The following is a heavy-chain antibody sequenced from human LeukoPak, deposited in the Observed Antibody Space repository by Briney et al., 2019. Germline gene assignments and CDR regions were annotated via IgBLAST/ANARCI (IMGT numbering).Heavy chain of an antibody. CDR2: INAGNGNT. CDR1: GYTFTSYA. Sequence: ASVKVSCKASGYTFTSYAMHWVRQAPGQRLEWMGWINAGNGNTKYSQKFQGRVTITRDTSASTACMELSSLRSEDTAVYYCATRAPYYYGSGSYYMSYFDYWGQGTLVTVSS. CDR3: ATRAPYYYGSGSYYMSYFDY. D-gene: IGHD3-10*01. J-gene: IGHJ4*02. V-gene: IGHV1-3*01.